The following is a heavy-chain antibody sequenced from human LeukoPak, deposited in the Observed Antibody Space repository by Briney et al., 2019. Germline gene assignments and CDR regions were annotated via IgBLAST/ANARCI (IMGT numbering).Heavy chain of an antibody. CDR1: GYTFTDSY. CDR3: AKTTVTSEEYFYYYMDV. V-gene: IGHV1-2*02. Sequence: ASVKVSCKASGYTFTDSYMHWVRQAPGQGLEWMGWINPNSGDTNYAQRFQGRVTMTRDTSISTAYMELSSLRSDDTAVYYCAKTTVTSEEYFYYYMDVWGKGPRSPSP. CDR2: INPNSGDT. J-gene: IGHJ6*03. D-gene: IGHD4-17*01.